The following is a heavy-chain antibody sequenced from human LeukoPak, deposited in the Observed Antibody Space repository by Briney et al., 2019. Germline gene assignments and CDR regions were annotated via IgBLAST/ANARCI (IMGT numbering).Heavy chain of an antibody. J-gene: IGHJ4*02. CDR2: INPSGGTT. CDR3: ARGYTAGVIGDY. CDR1: GYIFTNYY. Sequence: ASVKVSCKASGYIFTNYYIHWVRQAPGQGLEWMGIINPSGGTTTYAQRSQGRVTMTRDTSTNTVYMELSSLRSEDTAVYYCARGYTAGVIGDYWGQGTLVTVSS. D-gene: IGHD2/OR15-2a*01. V-gene: IGHV1-46*01.